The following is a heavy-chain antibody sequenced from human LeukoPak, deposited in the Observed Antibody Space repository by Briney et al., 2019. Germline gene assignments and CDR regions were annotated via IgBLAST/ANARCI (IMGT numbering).Heavy chain of an antibody. J-gene: IGHJ4*02. CDR1: GGSISSYF. CDR3: ARIDRAVAGTIDY. Sequence: SETLSLTCTVSGGSISSYFWSWIRQPPGKGLEWIGYIYYSGSTNYNPSLKSRVTMSVDTSKNQFSLKLSSVTAADTAVYYCARIDRAVAGTIDYWGQETLVTVSS. V-gene: IGHV4-59*08. CDR2: IYYSGST. D-gene: IGHD6-19*01.